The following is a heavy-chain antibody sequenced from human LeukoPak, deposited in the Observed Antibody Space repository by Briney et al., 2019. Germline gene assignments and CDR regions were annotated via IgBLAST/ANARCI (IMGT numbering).Heavy chain of an antibody. D-gene: IGHD1-26*01. CDR2: IWYDGSNK. J-gene: IGHJ4*02. Sequence: PGGSLRLSCAASGFTFSSYGMHWVRQAPGKGLEWVAVIWYDGSNKYYADSVKGRFTISRDNSKNALYLQMNSLRAEDTAVYYCARDSSGSYYGYFDYWGQGTLVTVSS. CDR3: ARDSSGSYYGYFDY. V-gene: IGHV3-33*01. CDR1: GFTFSSYG.